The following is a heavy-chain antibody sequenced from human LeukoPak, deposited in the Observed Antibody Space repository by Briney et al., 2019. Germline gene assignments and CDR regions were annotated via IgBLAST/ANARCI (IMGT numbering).Heavy chain of an antibody. CDR3: ARVSGSYFDAIDY. Sequence: GWSLRLSCAASGFTVSSNYMSWVRQAAGKGVEWVSVIYSGGSTYYADSVKGRFTISRDNSKNTLYLPMKSLRVEDTAVYYCARVSGSYFDAIDYWGQGTLVTVSS. CDR2: IYSGGST. D-gene: IGHD1-26*01. V-gene: IGHV3-66*01. CDR1: GFTVSSNY. J-gene: IGHJ4*02.